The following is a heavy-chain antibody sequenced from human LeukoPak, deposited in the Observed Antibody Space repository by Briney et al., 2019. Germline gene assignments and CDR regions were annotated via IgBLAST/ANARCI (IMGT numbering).Heavy chain of an antibody. V-gene: IGHV4-39*07. CDR2: IYYSGST. CDR1: GGSISSSSYY. J-gene: IGHJ3*02. Sequence: SETLSLTCTVSGGSISSSSYYWGWIRQPSGKGLEWIGSIYYSGSTYYNPSLKSRVTISVDTSKNQFSLKLSSVTAADTAVYYCARGSVPDAFDIWGQGTMVTVSS. D-gene: IGHD6-6*01. CDR3: ARGSVPDAFDI.